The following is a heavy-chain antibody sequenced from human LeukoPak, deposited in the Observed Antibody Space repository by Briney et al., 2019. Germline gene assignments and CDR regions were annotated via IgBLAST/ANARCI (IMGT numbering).Heavy chain of an antibody. D-gene: IGHD4-17*01. J-gene: IGHJ4*02. V-gene: IGHV1-18*01. CDR1: GYTFTSYG. CDR3: ASISYGDYSFDY. Sequence: ASVKVSCKASGYTFTSYGISWVRQAPGQGLEWMGWISAYNGNTKYAQKLQARVTMTTDTSTSTAYMELRSLRSDDTAVYYCASISYGDYSFDYWGQETLGTVSS. CDR2: ISAYNGNT.